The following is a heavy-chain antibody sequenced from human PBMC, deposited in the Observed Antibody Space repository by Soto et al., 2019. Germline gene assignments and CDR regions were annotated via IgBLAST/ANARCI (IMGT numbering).Heavy chain of an antibody. CDR1: GGSISSYY. V-gene: IGHV4-59*01. CDR2: IYYSGST. J-gene: IGHJ6*03. D-gene: IGHD2-2*01. Sequence: SETLSLTCTVSGGSISSYYWNWIRQPPGKGLEWIGYIYYSGSTNYNPSLKSRVTISVDTSKNQFSLKLSSVTAADTAVYYCARERRGGYCSSTSCPPIYYYMDVWGKGTTVTVSS. CDR3: ARERRGGYCSSTSCPPIYYYMDV.